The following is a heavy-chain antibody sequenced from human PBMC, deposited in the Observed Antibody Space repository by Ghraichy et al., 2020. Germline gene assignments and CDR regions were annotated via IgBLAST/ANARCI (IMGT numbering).Heavy chain of an antibody. D-gene: IGHD2-15*01. CDR2: IYYIGST. CDR1: GGSISSSSYY. J-gene: IGHJ4*02. V-gene: IGHV4-39*01. Sequence: SQTLSLTCTVSGGSISSSSYYWGWIRQPPGKGLEWIGSIYYIGSTYYNPSLKSRVTISVDTSKNQFSLKLSSVTAADTAMYYCARVDCSGGSCSLGDYWGQGTLVTVSS. CDR3: ARVDCSGGSCSLGDY.